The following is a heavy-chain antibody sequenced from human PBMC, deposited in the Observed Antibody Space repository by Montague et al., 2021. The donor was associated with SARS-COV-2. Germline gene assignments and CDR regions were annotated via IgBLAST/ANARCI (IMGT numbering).Heavy chain of an antibody. J-gene: IGHJ4*02. Sequence: SETLSLTCTVSGGSISSYYWSWIRQPPGKGLEWIGYIFNSGSTNYNPSLKSRVTISVDTSKNQLSLRLRSVTAADTAVYYCVRGWGSWFHWGQGTLVTVSS. CDR2: IFNSGST. CDR1: GGSISSYY. V-gene: IGHV4-59*01. CDR3: VRGWGSWFH. D-gene: IGHD3-16*01.